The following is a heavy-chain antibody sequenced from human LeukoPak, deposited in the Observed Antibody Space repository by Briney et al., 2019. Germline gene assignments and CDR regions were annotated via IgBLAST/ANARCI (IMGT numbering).Heavy chain of an antibody. D-gene: IGHD3-22*01. Sequence: GGSLRLSCAASGFTFSSYWMTWVRQAPVKGLEWVASIKPDGSEKSYVDSVKGRFTISRDNAKNSLYLQMNSLRAEDTAVYYCAKLLYYYDSSQPYWGQGTLVTVSS. J-gene: IGHJ4*02. V-gene: IGHV3-7*01. CDR3: AKLLYYYDSSQPY. CDR1: GFTFSSYW. CDR2: IKPDGSEK.